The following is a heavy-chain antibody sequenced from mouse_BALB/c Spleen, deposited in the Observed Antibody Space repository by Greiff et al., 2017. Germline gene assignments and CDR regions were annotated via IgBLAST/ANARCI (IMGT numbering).Heavy chain of an antibody. Sequence: EVKLQESGPGLVKPSQSLSLTCSVTGYSITSGYYWNWIRQFPGNKLEWMGYISYDGSNNYNPTLKNRISITRDTSKNQFFLKLNSVTTEDTATYYGAGLRLVYYAMDYWGQGTSVTVSS. J-gene: IGHJ4*01. CDR2: ISYDGSN. V-gene: IGHV3-6*02. CDR1: GYSITSGYY. D-gene: IGHD1-2*01. CDR3: AGLRLVYYAMDY.